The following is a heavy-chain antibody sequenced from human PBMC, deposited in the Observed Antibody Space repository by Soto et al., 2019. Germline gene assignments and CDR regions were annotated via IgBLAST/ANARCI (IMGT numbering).Heavy chain of an antibody. CDR2: IYWDDDK. J-gene: IGHJ4*02. CDR3: AQSDRSGYSSLFDY. V-gene: IGHV2-5*02. Sequence: QITLKESGPTLVKPTQTLTLTCTFSGFSLTTLGMGVGWIRQPPGKALEWLALIYWDDDKRYSPSLKSRLTITRDTSKNQVVLTMTNMDPADTATYYCAQSDRSGYSSLFDYWGQGTLVTVSS. CDR1: GFSLTTLGMG. D-gene: IGHD6-13*01.